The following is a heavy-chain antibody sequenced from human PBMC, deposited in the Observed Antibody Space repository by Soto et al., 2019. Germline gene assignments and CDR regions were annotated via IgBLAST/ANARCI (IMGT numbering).Heavy chain of an antibody. Sequence: SETLSLTCAVYGGSFSGYYWSWIRQPPGKGLEWIGEINHSGSTNYNPSLKSRVTISVDTSKNQFSLKLSSVTAADTAVYYCARGLVGRGYCSSTSCSYYYYGMDIWGQGTTVTVSS. CDR3: ARGLVGRGYCSSTSCSYYYYGMDI. CDR2: INHSGST. D-gene: IGHD2-2*01. CDR1: GGSFSGYY. V-gene: IGHV4-34*01. J-gene: IGHJ6*02.